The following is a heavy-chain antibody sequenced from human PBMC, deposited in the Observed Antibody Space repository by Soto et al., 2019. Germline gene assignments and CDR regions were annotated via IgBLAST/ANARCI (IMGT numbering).Heavy chain of an antibody. V-gene: IGHV5-51*01. CDR3: ARHATYYDILSSYYFDY. D-gene: IGHD3-9*01. Sequence: GESLKISCKGYGYSFTSYKIAWVRQMHGKGLEWMGIIFPGDSDPRYDPSFQGQVTISADKSTSTAYLQWSSLEASDTAMYYCARHATYYDILSSYYFDYWGQGTLVTVSS. J-gene: IGHJ4*02. CDR2: IFPGDSDP. CDR1: GYSFTSYK.